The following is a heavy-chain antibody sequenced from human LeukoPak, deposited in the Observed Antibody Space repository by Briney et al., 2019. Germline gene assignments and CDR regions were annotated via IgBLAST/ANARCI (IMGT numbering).Heavy chain of an antibody. Sequence: ASVKVSCKASGYTFTGYYMHWVRQAPGQGLEWMGWINPNSGGTNYAQKFQGRVTMTRDTSISTAYMELSRLRSDDTAVYYCARVLGYYDSSGYGYWSQGTLVTVSS. CDR3: ARVLGYYDSSGYGY. V-gene: IGHV1-2*02. J-gene: IGHJ4*02. CDR1: GYTFTGYY. D-gene: IGHD3-22*01. CDR2: INPNSGGT.